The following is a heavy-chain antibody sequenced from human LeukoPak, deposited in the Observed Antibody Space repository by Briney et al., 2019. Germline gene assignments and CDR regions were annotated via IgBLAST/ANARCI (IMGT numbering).Heavy chain of an antibody. CDR2: IIPIFGTA. J-gene: IGHJ6*02. V-gene: IGHV1-69*13. D-gene: IGHD6-19*01. Sequence: ASVKVSCKASGGTFSSYAISWVRQAPGQGLEWMGGIIPIFGTANYAQKFQGRVTITADESTSTAYMELSSLRSEDTAVYYCARGCEAVAGSYYYYYGMDVWGQGTTVTVSS. CDR3: ARGCEAVAGSYYYYYGMDV. CDR1: GGTFSSYA.